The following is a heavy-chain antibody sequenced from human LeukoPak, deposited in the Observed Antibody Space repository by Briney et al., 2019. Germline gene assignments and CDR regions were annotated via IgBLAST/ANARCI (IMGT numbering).Heavy chain of an antibody. CDR1: EFTFGSYF. CDR3: ARTKAFDI. Sequence: GGGLRLSCVASEFTFGSYFLNWVRPAPGKGVEWVSSISSSSSYIYYADSVKGRFTISRDNAKNSLYLQMNSLRAEDTAVYYCARTKAFDIWGQGTMVTVSS. J-gene: IGHJ3*02. CDR2: ISSSSSYI. V-gene: IGHV3-21*01.